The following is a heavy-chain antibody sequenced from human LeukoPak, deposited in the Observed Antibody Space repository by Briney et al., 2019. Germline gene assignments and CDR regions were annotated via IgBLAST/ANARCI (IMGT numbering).Heavy chain of an antibody. CDR1: GFTFSNSA. CDR2: LSGIGITT. D-gene: IGHD6-19*01. CDR3: AKGIYSSGWSYFEY. V-gene: IGHV3-23*01. Sequence: PGGSLRLSCAASGFTFSNSAMSWVRQAPGKGLEWVSTLSGIGITTYYADSVKGLFTISRDNSNNTLYLQIKSLRAEDTAVYSCAKGIYSSGWSYFEYWGHGTLVTVSS. J-gene: IGHJ4*01.